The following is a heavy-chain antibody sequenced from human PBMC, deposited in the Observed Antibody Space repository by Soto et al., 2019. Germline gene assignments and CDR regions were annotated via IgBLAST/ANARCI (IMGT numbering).Heavy chain of an antibody. J-gene: IGHJ3*02. CDR2: ISAYNGNT. D-gene: IGHD3-16*01. CDR3: ASWSLLKVFGGDLDDAFDI. Sequence: GASVKVSCKASGYTFTSYGISWVRQAPGQGLEWMGWISAYNGNTNYAQKLQGRVTMTTDTSTSTAYMELRSLRSDDTAVYYCASWSLLKVFGGDLDDAFDIWGQGTMVTVSS. CDR1: GYTFTSYG. V-gene: IGHV1-18*01.